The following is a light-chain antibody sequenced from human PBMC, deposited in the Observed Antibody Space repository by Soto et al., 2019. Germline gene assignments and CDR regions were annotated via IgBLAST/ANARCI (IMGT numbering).Light chain of an antibody. CDR3: QQRRSWPPIT. Sequence: EIVLTQSPATLSLSPGERATLSCRASQSISINLAWYQHKPGQAPRLLIYDASNRATGIPARFSGSGSGTDFTLTISSLEPEDFAVYSCQQRRSWPPITFGQGTRLEIQ. V-gene: IGKV3-11*01. CDR1: QSISIN. J-gene: IGKJ5*01. CDR2: DAS.